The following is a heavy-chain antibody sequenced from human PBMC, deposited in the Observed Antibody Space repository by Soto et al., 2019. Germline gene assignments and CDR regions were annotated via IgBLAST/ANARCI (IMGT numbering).Heavy chain of an antibody. CDR3: AKDLSVQGIPSPFDY. J-gene: IGHJ4*02. Sequence: EVQLLESGGGLVQPGGSLRLSCAASGFTFSSYAMSWVRQAPGKGLEWVSAISGSGGSTYYADSVKGRFTISRDNSKNTVYLQMNGLRAEDTAVYYCAKDLSVQGIPSPFDYWGQGTLVTVSS. V-gene: IGHV3-23*01. CDR1: GFTFSSYA. D-gene: IGHD3-10*01. CDR2: ISGSGGST.